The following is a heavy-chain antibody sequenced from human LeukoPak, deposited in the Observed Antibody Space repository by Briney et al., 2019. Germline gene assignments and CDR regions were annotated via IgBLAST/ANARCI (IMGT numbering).Heavy chain of an antibody. Sequence: GESLRLSCAASGFGFSGNAMAWVRQAPGKGPEWVSAIGSDFNTHYADSVKGRFTISRDNSKNTLYLQMSSLGAADTAVYYCAKDILQWTFDSWGRGILVTVSS. CDR2: IGSDFNT. CDR3: AKDILQWTFDS. D-gene: IGHD6-19*01. V-gene: IGHV3-23*01. J-gene: IGHJ4*02. CDR1: GFGFSGNA.